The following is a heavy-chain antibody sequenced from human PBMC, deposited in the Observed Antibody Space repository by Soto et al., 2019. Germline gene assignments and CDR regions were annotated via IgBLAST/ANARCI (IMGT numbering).Heavy chain of an antibody. Sequence: EVQLVESGGGLVQPGGSLRLSCAASGFTFSTYSMSWVRQAPGKGLEWVSYISSDGRTVNYADSVEGRFTISRDDAKYSLYLQMNNLRAEETAVYYCARDWREMTTDYWGQGTLVTVSS. D-gene: IGHD4-17*01. J-gene: IGHJ4*02. V-gene: IGHV3-48*01. CDR2: ISSDGRTV. CDR3: ARDWREMTTDY. CDR1: GFTFSTYS.